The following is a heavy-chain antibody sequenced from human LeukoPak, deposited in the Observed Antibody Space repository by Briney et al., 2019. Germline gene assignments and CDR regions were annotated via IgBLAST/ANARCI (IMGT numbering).Heavy chain of an antibody. J-gene: IGHJ4*02. Sequence: GGSLRLSCAASGFTFSSYWMSWVRQAPGKGLEWVANIKQDGSEKYYVDSVKGRFTISRDNAKNSLYLQMNSLRAEDTAVYYCARRGYYYDSSGYPLDYWGQGTLVTVSS. D-gene: IGHD3-22*01. CDR3: ARRGYYYDSSGYPLDY. CDR1: GFTFSSYW. CDR2: IKQDGSEK. V-gene: IGHV3-7*01.